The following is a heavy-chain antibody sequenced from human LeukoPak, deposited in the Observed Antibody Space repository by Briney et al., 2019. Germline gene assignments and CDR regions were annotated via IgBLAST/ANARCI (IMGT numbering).Heavy chain of an antibody. Sequence: GRSLRLSCAASGFTFSSYAMHWVHQAPGKGLEWVAVISYDGSNKYYADSVKGRFTISRDNSKNTLYLQMNSLRAEDTAVYYCAIGDVFDYWGQGTLVTVSS. J-gene: IGHJ4*02. V-gene: IGHV3-30-3*01. D-gene: IGHD4-17*01. CDR1: GFTFSSYA. CDR2: ISYDGSNK. CDR3: AIGDVFDY.